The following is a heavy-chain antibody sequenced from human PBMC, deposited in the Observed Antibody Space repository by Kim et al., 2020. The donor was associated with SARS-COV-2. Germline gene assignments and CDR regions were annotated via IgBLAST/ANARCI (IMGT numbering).Heavy chain of an antibody. J-gene: IGHJ6*02. CDR3: ARAGYCSGGSCYRSYYYGMDV. CDR1: GFTFSSYE. D-gene: IGHD2-15*01. CDR2: ISSSGSTI. V-gene: IGHV3-48*03. Sequence: GGSLRLSCAASGFTFSSYEMNWVRQAPGKGLEWVSYISSSGSTIYYADSVKGRFTISRDNAKNSLYLQMNSLRAEDTAVYYCARAGYCSGGSCYRSYYYGMDVWGQGTTVTVSS.